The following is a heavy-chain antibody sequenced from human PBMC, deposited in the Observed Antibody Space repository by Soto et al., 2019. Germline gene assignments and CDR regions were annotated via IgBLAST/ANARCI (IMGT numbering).Heavy chain of an antibody. J-gene: IGHJ4*02. V-gene: IGHV3-74*01. CDR3: ARALPIYGDYFDY. D-gene: IGHD4-17*01. CDR2: INSDGSST. CDR1: GFTFSSYW. Sequence: GGSLRLSCAASGFTFSSYWMHWVRQAPGKGLVWVSRINSDGSSTSYADTVKGRFTISRDNAKNTLYLQMNSLRAEDTAVYYCARALPIYGDYFDYWGQGTLVTVSS.